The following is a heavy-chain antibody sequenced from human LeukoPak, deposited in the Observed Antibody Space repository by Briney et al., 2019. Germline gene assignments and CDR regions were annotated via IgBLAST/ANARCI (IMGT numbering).Heavy chain of an antibody. CDR1: GYSFTSYW. V-gene: IGHV5-51*01. CDR3: ARVGAYCSGGSCYSAYYYYYGMDV. D-gene: IGHD2-15*01. J-gene: IGHJ6*02. CDR2: IYPGDSDT. Sequence: GESLKISCQGSGYSFTSYWIGWVRQMPGKGLEWMGIIYPGDSDTRYSPSFQGQVTISADKSISTAYLQWSSLKASDTAMYYCARVGAYCSGGSCYSAYYYYYGMDVWGQGTTVTVSS.